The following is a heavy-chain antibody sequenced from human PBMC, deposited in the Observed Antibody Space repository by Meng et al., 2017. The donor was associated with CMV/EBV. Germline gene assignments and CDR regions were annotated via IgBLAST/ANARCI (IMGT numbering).Heavy chain of an antibody. CDR2: ISDSGGIT. CDR3: ARRDDYSNYVLFY. V-gene: IGHV3-23*01. Sequence: GGSLRLSCAASEFTFSSYAMNWVRQAPGKGLEWVSIISDSGGITYYADSVEGRFTISRDNSKNSLYLQMNSLRAEDTAVYYCARRDDYSNYVLFYWGQGTLVTVSS. CDR1: EFTFSSYA. J-gene: IGHJ4*02. D-gene: IGHD4-11*01.